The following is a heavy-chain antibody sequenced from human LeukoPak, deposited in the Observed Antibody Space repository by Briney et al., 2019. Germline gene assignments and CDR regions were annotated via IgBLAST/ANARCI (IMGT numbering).Heavy chain of an antibody. CDR2: IGGSSTSI. D-gene: IGHD2-2*01. V-gene: IGHV3-21*01. Sequence: GGSLRLSCAASGVTFSSYSMNWVRQAPGKGLEWVSSIGGSSTSIYYANSVKGRFTISRDNAKNSLYLQMNSLRAEDTAVYYCAREHAEAFDIWGQGTMVTVTS. J-gene: IGHJ3*02. CDR3: AREHAEAFDI. CDR1: GVTFSSYS.